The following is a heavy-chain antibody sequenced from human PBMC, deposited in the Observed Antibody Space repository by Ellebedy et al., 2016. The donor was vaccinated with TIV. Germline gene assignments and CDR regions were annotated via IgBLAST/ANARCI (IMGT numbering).Heavy chain of an antibody. CDR1: GFTFSSYG. V-gene: IGHV3-23*01. D-gene: IGHD3-22*01. CDR2: ISGSGGST. J-gene: IGHJ4*02. CDR3: AKDLMDYYDSSGGPYYFDY. Sequence: GESLKISCAASGFTFSSYGMHWVRQAPGKGLEWVSAISGSGGSTYYADSVKGRFTISRDNSKNTLYLQMNSLRAEDTAVYYCAKDLMDYYDSSGGPYYFDYWGQGTLVTVSS.